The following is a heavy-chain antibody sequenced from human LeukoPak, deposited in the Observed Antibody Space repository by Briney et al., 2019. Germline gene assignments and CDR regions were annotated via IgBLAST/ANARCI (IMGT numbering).Heavy chain of an antibody. Sequence: SETLSLTCTVSGYSISSAYYVGWIRQPPGKGLEWIATISHSGSTYYNPSLKSRVTISADTSQNQHSLKLSSVTAADTAVYYCARVNTVMATFDYWGQGTPVTVSS. CDR1: GYSISSAYY. V-gene: IGHV4-38-2*02. D-gene: IGHD4-11*01. CDR3: ARVNTVMATFDY. CDR2: ISHSGST. J-gene: IGHJ4*02.